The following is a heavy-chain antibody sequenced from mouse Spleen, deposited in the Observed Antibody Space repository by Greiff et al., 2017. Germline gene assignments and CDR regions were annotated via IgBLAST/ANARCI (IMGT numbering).Heavy chain of an antibody. CDR1: GYSFTGYY. V-gene: IGHV1-42*01. CDR2: INPSTGGT. CDR3: ARYDYDGYYEGAMDY. J-gene: IGHJ4*01. Sequence: EVQLQESGPELVKPGASVKISCKASGYSFTGYYMNWVKQSPEKSLEWIGEINPSTGGTTYNQKFKAKATLTVDKSSSTAYMQLKSLTSEDSAVYYCARYDYDGYYEGAMDYWGQGTSVTVSS. D-gene: IGHD2-3*01.